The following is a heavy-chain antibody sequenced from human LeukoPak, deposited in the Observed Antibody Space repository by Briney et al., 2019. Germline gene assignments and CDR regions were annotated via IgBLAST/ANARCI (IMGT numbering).Heavy chain of an antibody. V-gene: IGHV3-7*01. Sequence: GGSLRLSCAASGFTFSSYWMSWVRQAPGKGLEWVANIKQDGSEKYYVGSVKGRFTISRDNAKNTLYLQMNSLRAEDTAVYYCARDLPDSYGPEGNWYFDLWGRGTLVTVSS. J-gene: IGHJ2*01. D-gene: IGHD5-18*01. CDR2: IKQDGSEK. CDR1: GFTFSSYW. CDR3: ARDLPDSYGPEGNWYFDL.